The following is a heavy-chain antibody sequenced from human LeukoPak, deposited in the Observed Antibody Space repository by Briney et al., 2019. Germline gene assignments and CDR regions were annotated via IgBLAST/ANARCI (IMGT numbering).Heavy chain of an antibody. J-gene: IGHJ4*02. CDR3: ATAIQLWLRPFDY. D-gene: IGHD5-18*01. Sequence: ASVKVSCKTSGYTFTGYHIHWVRQAPGKGLEWMGGFDPEDGETIYAQKFQGRVTMTEDTSTDTAYMELSSLRSEDTAVYYCATAIQLWLRPFDYWGQGTLVTVSS. CDR2: FDPEDGET. CDR1: GYTFTGYH. V-gene: IGHV1-24*01.